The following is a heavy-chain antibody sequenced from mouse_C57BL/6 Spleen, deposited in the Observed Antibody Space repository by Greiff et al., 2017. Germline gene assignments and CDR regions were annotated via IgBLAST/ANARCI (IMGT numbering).Heavy chain of an antibody. CDR1: GYSITSGYY. CDR2: ISYDGSN. D-gene: IGHD1-1*01. V-gene: IGHV3-6*01. CDR3: ARDLDYYGSGYFDY. J-gene: IGHJ2*01. Sequence: ESGPGLVKPSQSLSLTCSVTGYSITSGYYWNWIRQFPGNKLEWMGYISYDGSNNYNPSLKKRISITRDTSKNQFFLKLNSVTTEDTATYYCARDLDYYGSGYFDYWGQGTTLTVSS.